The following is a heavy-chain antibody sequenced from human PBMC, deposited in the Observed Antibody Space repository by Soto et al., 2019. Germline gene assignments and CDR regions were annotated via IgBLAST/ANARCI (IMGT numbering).Heavy chain of an antibody. J-gene: IGHJ4*02. V-gene: IGHV1-18*04. CDR2: ISAYNGNT. CDR3: ARARNVLLWFGESGAFDY. CDR1: GYTFTSYG. D-gene: IGHD3-10*01. Sequence: QVQLVQSGAEVKKPGASVKVSCKASGYTFTSYGISWVRQAPGQGLEWMGWISAYNGNTNYAQKLQGRVTMTTDTSTSTDYMELRSLRSDDPAVYYCARARNVLLWFGESGAFDYWGQGTLVTVSS.